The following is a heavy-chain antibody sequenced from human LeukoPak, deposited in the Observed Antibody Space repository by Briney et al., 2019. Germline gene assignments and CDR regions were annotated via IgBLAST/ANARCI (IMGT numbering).Heavy chain of an antibody. Sequence: PGGSLRLSCAASGFTFSSYGMSWVRQAPGKGLEWVSYISSSGSTIYYADSVKGRFTISRDNAKNSVFLQMSSLTSEDTAVYFCARVDDDLDAFDLWGQGTLVTVSS. J-gene: IGHJ3*01. CDR3: ARVDDDLDAFDL. CDR1: GFTFSSYG. D-gene: IGHD3-3*01. V-gene: IGHV3-48*04. CDR2: ISSSGSTI.